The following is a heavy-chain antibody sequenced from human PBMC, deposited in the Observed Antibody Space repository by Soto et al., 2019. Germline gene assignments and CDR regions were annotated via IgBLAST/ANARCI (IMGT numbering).Heavy chain of an antibody. V-gene: IGHV4-39*01. J-gene: IGHJ5*02. CDR3: ARQSAITMIVVTTSWFDP. Sequence: SETLSLTCTVSGGSISSSSYYWGWIRQPPGKGQEWIGSIYYSGSTYYNQSLKSRVTISVDTSKNQFSLKLSSVTAADTAVYYFARQSAITMIVVTTSWFDPWGQGTLVTVSS. CDR1: GGSISSSSYY. CDR2: IYYSGST. D-gene: IGHD3-22*01.